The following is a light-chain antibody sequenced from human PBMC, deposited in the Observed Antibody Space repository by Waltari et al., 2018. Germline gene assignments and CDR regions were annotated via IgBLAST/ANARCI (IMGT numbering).Light chain of an antibody. CDR2: DAS. J-gene: IGKJ1*01. CDR3: QQRTDRPPVT. Sequence: VLTQSPATLPLSPGDRDTLSYRASQSISVYLAWYQQKPGQAPGLLIYDASDRATGVPARFSGSGSGTDFTLTISSLEPEDFAVYYCQQRTDRPPVTFGQGTRVEMK. V-gene: IGKV3-11*01. CDR1: QSISVY.